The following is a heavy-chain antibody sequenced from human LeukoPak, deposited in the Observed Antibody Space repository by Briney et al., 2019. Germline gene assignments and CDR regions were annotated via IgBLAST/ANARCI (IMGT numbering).Heavy chain of an antibody. V-gene: IGHV3-30*03. CDR3: ARGRVFDSSGYRRPLDAFDI. J-gene: IGHJ3*02. CDR2: ISYDGGDK. Sequence: GRSLRLSCAASGFTFDTYGMHWVRQAPGKGLEWVAIISYDGGDKYYTDSVKGRFTISRDNSKNTLSLQMNSLRAEDTAVYYCARGRVFDSSGYRRPLDAFDIWGQGTMVTVSS. D-gene: IGHD3-22*01. CDR1: GFTFDTYG.